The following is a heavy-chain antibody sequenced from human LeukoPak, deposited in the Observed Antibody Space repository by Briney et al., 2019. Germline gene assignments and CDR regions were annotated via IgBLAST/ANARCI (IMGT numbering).Heavy chain of an antibody. CDR1: GFTFSSYG. CDR3: AREPSDDFWSGYPLYYYYYGMDV. D-gene: IGHD3-3*01. J-gene: IGHJ6*02. CDR2: IWYDGSNK. V-gene: IGHV3-33*01. Sequence: GGSLRLSCAASGFTFSSYGMHWVRQAPGKGLEWVAVIWYDGSNKYYADSVKGRFTISRDNSKSTLYLQMNSLRAEDTAVYYCAREPSDDFWSGYPLYYYYYGMDVWGQGTTVTVSS.